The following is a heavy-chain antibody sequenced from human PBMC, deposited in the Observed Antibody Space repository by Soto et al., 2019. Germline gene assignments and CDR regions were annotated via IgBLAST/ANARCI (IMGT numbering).Heavy chain of an antibody. CDR1: YGSVGGVSDY. J-gene: IGHJ5*02. CDR2: IYYSGST. Sequence: LVTLCLTCTVAYGSVGGVSDYRILIRQPPGKGLEWIGYIYYSGSTNYNPSLKSRVTISVDTSKNQFSLKLSSVTAADTAVYYCARDNWKYKYNWFDPRGQGTLVTVSP. D-gene: IGHD1-7*01. CDR3: ARDNWKYKYNWFDP. V-gene: IGHV4-61*01.